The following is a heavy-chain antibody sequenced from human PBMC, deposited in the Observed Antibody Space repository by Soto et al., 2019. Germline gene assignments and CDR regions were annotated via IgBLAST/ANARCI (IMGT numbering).Heavy chain of an antibody. CDR1: GFTFSSYA. CDR3: AKVRTVTIGYFDY. V-gene: IGHV3-23*01. D-gene: IGHD4-17*01. Sequence: GGSLRLSCAASGFTFSSYAMSWVRQAPGKGLEWVSAISGSGGSTYYADSVKGRFTSSRDNSKNTLYPQMNSLRAEDTAVYYCAKVRTVTIGYFDYWGQGTLVTVSS. J-gene: IGHJ4*02. CDR2: ISGSGGST.